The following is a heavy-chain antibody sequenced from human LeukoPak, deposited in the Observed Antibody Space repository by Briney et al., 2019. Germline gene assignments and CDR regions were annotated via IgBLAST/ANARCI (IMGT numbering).Heavy chain of an antibody. CDR2: IFTDGSTT. Sequence: GGSWRLSCEASGLTFSNSRMHGARNPPGRGRGGVSRIFTDGSTTDYADSVKGRFTVSRDNAKNTVYLQMNSLRAEDTAVYYYARDLNWNQIDYWGQGSLVSVSS. CDR1: GLTFSNSR. CDR3: ARDLNWNQIDY. J-gene: IGHJ4*02. D-gene: IGHD1-20*01. V-gene: IGHV3-74*01.